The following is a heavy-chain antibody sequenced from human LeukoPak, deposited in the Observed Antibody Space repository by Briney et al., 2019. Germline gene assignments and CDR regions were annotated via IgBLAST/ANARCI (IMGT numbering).Heavy chain of an antibody. CDR3: AKYGDILTGYPYYFDY. Sequence: GGSLRLSCVASGFTFSDYYMSWIRQAPGKGLEWVSAISGGGGSTYYAYSVKGRFTISGDNSKNTLYLQMNSLRAEDTAVYYCAKYGDILTGYPYYFDYWGQGTLVTVSS. J-gene: IGHJ4*02. D-gene: IGHD3-9*01. CDR2: ISGGGGST. V-gene: IGHV3-23*01. CDR1: GFTFSDYY.